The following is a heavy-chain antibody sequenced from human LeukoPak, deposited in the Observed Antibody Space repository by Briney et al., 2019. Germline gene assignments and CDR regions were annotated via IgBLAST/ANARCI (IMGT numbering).Heavy chain of an antibody. V-gene: IGHV4-59*01. D-gene: IGHD6-19*01. CDR1: GGSISSYY. Sequence: PSETLSLTCTVSGGSISSYYWSWIRQPPGKGLEWIGYIYYSGSTNYNPSLKSRVTISVDTSKNQFSLKLSPVTAADTAVYYCARSTDSSGWYGYYYYMDVWGKGTTVTVSS. CDR2: IYYSGST. J-gene: IGHJ6*03. CDR3: ARSTDSSGWYGYYYYMDV.